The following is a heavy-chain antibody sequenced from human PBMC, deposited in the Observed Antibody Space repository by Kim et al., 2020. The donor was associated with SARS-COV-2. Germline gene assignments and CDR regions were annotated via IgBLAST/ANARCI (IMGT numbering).Heavy chain of an antibody. J-gene: IGHJ5*02. V-gene: IGHV1-2*02. D-gene: IGHD3-16*01. CDR2: VNPNSGDT. Sequence: ASVKVSCKASGYTFTAYYIHWVRQAPGQGPEWMGWVNPNSGDTNYAQKFQGRVTMTRYTSISAAYMELRSLRSDDTAVYYCAGGKEDPSWGQGTPVTVPS. CDR3: AGGKEDPS. CDR1: GYTFTAYY.